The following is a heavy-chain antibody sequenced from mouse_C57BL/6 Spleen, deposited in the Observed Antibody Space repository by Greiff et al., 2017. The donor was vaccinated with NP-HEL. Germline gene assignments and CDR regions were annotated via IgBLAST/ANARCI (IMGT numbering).Heavy chain of an antibody. CDR3: ASSLYNYYGSSHYWYFDV. V-gene: IGHV1-76*01. J-gene: IGHJ1*03. Sequence: QVQLQQSGAELVRPGASVKLSCKASGYTFTDYYINWVKQRPGQGLEWIARIYPGSGNTYYNEKFKGKATLTAEKSSSTAYMQLSSLTSEDSAVYFCASSLYNYYGSSHYWYFDVWGTGTTVTVSS. CDR2: IYPGSGNT. D-gene: IGHD1-1*01. CDR1: GYTFTDYY.